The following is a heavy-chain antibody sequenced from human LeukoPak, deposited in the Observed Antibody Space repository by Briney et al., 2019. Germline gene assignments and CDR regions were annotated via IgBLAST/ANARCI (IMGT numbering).Heavy chain of an antibody. V-gene: IGHV1-69*13. CDR3: ARGGQDILTGYYLDY. Sequence: EASVKVSRKASGYTFTSYGISWVRQAPGQGLEWMGGIIPIFGTANYAQKFQGRVTITADESTSTAYMELSSLRSEDTAVYYCARGGQDILTGYYLDYWGQGTLATVSS. CDR2: IIPIFGTA. J-gene: IGHJ4*02. D-gene: IGHD3-9*01. CDR1: GYTFTSYG.